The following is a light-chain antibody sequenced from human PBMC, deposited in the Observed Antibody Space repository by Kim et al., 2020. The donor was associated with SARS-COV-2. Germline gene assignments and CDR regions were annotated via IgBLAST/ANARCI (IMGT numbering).Light chain of an antibody. Sequence: HTVSIACTGTSSNIGAGYDVHCYQQLPGPAPKLLISANNNRPSGVPDRFSGSRSVTSASLAITGLQAEDEADYYCQSYDSSLSVVVFGGGTQLTVL. CDR3: QSYDSSLSVVV. J-gene: IGLJ2*01. V-gene: IGLV1-40*01. CDR2: ANN. CDR1: SSNIGAGYD.